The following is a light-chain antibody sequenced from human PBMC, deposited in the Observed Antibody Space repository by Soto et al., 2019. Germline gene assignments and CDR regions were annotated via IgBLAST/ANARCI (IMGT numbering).Light chain of an antibody. J-gene: IGKJ3*01. CDR2: DAS. CDR3: QQYGSSPGLFT. V-gene: IGKV3-20*01. Sequence: EMVLTQSPDTLSLSPGERATLSCKASQSVSSTYLAWYQQKPGQAPRLLIYDASSRATGIPDRFSGSGSGTDFTLTISRLEPEDFAVYYCQQYGSSPGLFTFGPGTKVDIK. CDR1: QSVSSTY.